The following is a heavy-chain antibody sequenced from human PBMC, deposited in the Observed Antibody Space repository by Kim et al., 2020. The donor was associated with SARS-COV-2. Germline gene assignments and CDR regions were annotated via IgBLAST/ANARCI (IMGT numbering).Heavy chain of an antibody. V-gene: IGHV4-30-2*03. J-gene: IGHJ4*02. D-gene: IGHD2-15*01. CDR3: ARHDGYCSGGSCYSY. Sequence: PALKGRVTISVDTSKNQFSLKISSETAADTAVYYCARHDGYCSGGSCYSYWGQGTLVTVSS.